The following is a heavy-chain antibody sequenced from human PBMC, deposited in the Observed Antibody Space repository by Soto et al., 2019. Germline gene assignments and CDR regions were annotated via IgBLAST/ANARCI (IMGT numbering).Heavy chain of an antibody. CDR2: ISYDGNNK. D-gene: IGHD3-10*02. CDR1: GFTFSRFS. V-gene: IGHV3-30-3*01. Sequence: GGSLRLSCAASGFTFSRFSMHWVRQAPGKGLAWVAVISYDGNNKHFAESVKGRFSISREDSKNTVYLEMNNLRGDDSAVYYCARDHGMFLSYYYYGMDVWGQGTTVTVSS. CDR3: ARDHGMFLSYYYYGMDV. J-gene: IGHJ6*02.